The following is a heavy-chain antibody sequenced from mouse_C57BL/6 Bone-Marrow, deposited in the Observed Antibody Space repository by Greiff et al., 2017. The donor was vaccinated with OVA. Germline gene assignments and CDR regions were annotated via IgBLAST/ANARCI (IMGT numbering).Heavy chain of an antibody. CDR3: ARVLFYYGRLDY. V-gene: IGHV1-63*01. CDR2: IYPGGGYT. J-gene: IGHJ2*01. CDR1: GYTFTNYW. Sequence: VQLQQSGAELVRPGTSVKMSCKASGYTFTNYWIGWAKQRPGHGLEWIGDIYPGGGYTTYNEKFKGKSTLTADKSSSTAYMQFSSRKSEETAVYYCARVLFYYGRLDYWGQGTTLTVAS. D-gene: IGHD1-1*01.